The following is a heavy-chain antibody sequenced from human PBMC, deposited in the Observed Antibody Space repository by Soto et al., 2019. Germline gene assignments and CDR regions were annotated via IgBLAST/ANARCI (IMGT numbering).Heavy chain of an antibody. CDR1: GFTFSSYA. CDR2: ISYDGSNK. Sequence: GGSLRLSCAASGFTFSSYAMHWVRQAPGKGLEWVAVISYDGSNKYYADSVKGRFTISRDNSKNTLYLQMNSLRAEDTAVYYCAKREDGSGSYYRGPYAFDIWGQGTMVTVSS. V-gene: IGHV3-30-3*02. CDR3: AKREDGSGSYYRGPYAFDI. J-gene: IGHJ3*02. D-gene: IGHD3-10*01.